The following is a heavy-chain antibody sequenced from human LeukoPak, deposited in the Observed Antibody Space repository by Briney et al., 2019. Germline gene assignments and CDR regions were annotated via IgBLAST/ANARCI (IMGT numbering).Heavy chain of an antibody. CDR1: GFPFSSYW. V-gene: IGHV3-53*01. D-gene: IGHD6-19*01. CDR3: ASVGGSGWEFDY. CDR2: IYTGGST. Sequence: GGSLRLSCVASGFPFSSYWMTWVRQAPGKGLEWVSVIYTGGSTYYADSVKGRFTISRDNSKNTLYLQMNSLRAEDTAVYYCASVGGSGWEFDYWGQGTLVTVSS. J-gene: IGHJ4*02.